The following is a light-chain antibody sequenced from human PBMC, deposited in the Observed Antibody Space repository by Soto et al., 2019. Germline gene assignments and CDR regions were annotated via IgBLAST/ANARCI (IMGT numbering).Light chain of an antibody. CDR2: LGS. Sequence: IVMTQSPLSLPVTPGEPASISCRSSQSLLHSNGYNYLDWYLQKPGHAPQLLIYLGSNRASGVPDRFSGSGSGTDFTLKISRVEAEDVGIYYCMQALQIPETFGQGTKVEIK. J-gene: IGKJ1*01. V-gene: IGKV2-28*01. CDR1: QSLLHSNGYNY. CDR3: MQALQIPET.